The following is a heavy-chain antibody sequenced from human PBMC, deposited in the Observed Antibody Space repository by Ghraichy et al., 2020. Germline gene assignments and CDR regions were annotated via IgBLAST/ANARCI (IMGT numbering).Heavy chain of an antibody. V-gene: IGHV3-48*02. CDR3: ARSLLDTGAYYFDY. CDR1: GFAFSSYS. J-gene: IGHJ4*02. D-gene: IGHD5-18*01. Sequence: GESLNISCVASGFAFSSYSMNWVRQTPGKGLEWISYISSSSGTIFYADSVKGRFTISRDNAKNSLYLQMNSLRDEDTAIYSCARSLLDTGAYYFDYWGQGTLVTVSS. CDR2: ISSSSGTI.